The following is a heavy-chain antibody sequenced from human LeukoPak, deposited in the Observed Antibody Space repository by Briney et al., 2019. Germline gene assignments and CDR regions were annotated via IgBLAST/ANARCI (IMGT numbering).Heavy chain of an antibody. CDR1: GYTFTSYG. CDR3: ASAPTFGTGTTGLDP. V-gene: IGHV1-69*05. Sequence: GASVKVSCKASGYTFTSYGISWVRQAPGQGLEWMGGIIPIFGTANYAQKFQGRVTITTDESTSTAYMELSSLRSEDTAVYYCASAPTFGTGTTGLDPWGQGTLVTVSS. J-gene: IGHJ5*02. D-gene: IGHD1-7*01. CDR2: IIPIFGTA.